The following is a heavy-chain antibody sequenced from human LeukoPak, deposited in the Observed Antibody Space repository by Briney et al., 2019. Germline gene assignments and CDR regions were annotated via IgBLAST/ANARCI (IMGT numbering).Heavy chain of an antibody. CDR1: GGSISTGTDY. CDR3: ARDSLGPPYYIYY. V-gene: IGHV4-61*02. Sequence: SQTLSLTCTVSGGSISTGTDYWSWIRQSAGKGLEWIGRIYTSGSTNYNPSLKSRVTISVDTSKNQFSLKLSSVTAADTAVYYCARDSLGPPYYIYYCGHGNLVTVSS. J-gene: IGHJ4*01. CDR2: IYTSGST. D-gene: IGHD1-26*01.